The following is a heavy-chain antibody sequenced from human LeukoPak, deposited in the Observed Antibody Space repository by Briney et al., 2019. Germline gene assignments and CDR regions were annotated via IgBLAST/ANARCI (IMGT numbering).Heavy chain of an antibody. Sequence: PSETLSLTCAVYGGSFSGYYWSWIRQPPGKGLEWIGEINHSGSTNYNPSHKSRVTISVDTSKNQFSLKLSSVTAADTAVYYCAREGHDILTGYSYYWGQGTLVTVSS. CDR2: INHSGST. V-gene: IGHV4-34*01. CDR3: AREGHDILTGYSYY. J-gene: IGHJ4*02. CDR1: GGSFSGYY. D-gene: IGHD3-9*01.